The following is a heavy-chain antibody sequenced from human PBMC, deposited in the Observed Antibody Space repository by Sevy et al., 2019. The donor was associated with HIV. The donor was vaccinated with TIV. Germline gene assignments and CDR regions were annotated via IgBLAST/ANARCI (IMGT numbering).Heavy chain of an antibody. CDR3: AKDPNYYGSGIYPNWFDP. V-gene: IGHV3-23*01. D-gene: IGHD3-10*01. Sequence: GGSLRLSCAASGFTFSSYAMSWVRQAPGKGLEWVSAISGSGGSTYYADSVKGRFTISRDNSKNTLYLQMNSLRAEDTAVYYCAKDPNYYGSGIYPNWFDPWGQGTLVTVSS. CDR1: GFTFSSYA. CDR2: ISGSGGST. J-gene: IGHJ5*02.